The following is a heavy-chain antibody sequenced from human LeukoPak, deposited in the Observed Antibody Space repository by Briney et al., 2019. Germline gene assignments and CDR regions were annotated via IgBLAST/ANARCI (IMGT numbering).Heavy chain of an antibody. J-gene: IGHJ3*01. Sequence: PSETLSLTCAVYDGSFSGCYWSWIRQPPGKGLEWIGEINHSGSTNYNPSLKSRVTISVDTSKNQFSLKVSSVNAADTAVYYCARVRAAAATGAFDVWGQGTKVTVSS. CDR3: ARVRAAAATGAFDV. V-gene: IGHV4-34*01. CDR2: INHSGST. CDR1: DGSFSGCY. D-gene: IGHD6-13*01.